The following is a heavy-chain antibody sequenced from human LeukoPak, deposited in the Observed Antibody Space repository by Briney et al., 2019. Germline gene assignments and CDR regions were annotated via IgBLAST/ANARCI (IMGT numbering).Heavy chain of an antibody. CDR3: ARNKEQWLAPTYYYYYMDV. D-gene: IGHD6-19*01. CDR1: GDSISNYY. Sequence: SETLSLTCIVSGDSISNYYWSWIRQPPRKGLEWIGYISHRGSTNYNSPLKSRVAISVDTSKNQFSLGLTSVTAADTAIYYCARNKEQWLAPTYYYYYMDVWGKGTTVTISS. J-gene: IGHJ6*03. CDR2: ISHRGST. V-gene: IGHV4-59*13.